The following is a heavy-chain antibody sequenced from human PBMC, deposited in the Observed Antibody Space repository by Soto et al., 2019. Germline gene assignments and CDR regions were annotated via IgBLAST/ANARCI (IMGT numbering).Heavy chain of an antibody. CDR3: ARDPHSSGWYEWVSMTLSIDFDY. CDR2: IYAGGST. CDR1: GFTVGNNY. D-gene: IGHD6-19*01. Sequence: EVQLVETGGGLIQPGESLRLSCAASGFTVGNNYMSWVRQAPGKGLEWVSLIYAGGSTSYADSVKGRFTISRDNSKNTLYLRMNSLRAEDMAVYYCARDPHSSGWYEWVSMTLSIDFDYWGHGTLVTVSS. V-gene: IGHV3-53*05. J-gene: IGHJ4*01.